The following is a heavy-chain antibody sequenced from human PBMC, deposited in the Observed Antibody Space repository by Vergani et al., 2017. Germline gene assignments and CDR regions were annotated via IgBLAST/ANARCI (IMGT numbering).Heavy chain of an antibody. CDR3: TRHGRSGWAGYFQH. CDR2: IYYTGNT. J-gene: IGHJ1*01. V-gene: IGHV4-39*01. CDR1: GVSIGSNSYS. D-gene: IGHD6-19*01. Sequence: QLQLQESGPGLVNPSETLSLTCTVSGVSIGSNSYSWGWIRQPPGKGLEWIGTIYYTGNTYYNEADKSRLPISVDTSKNQFSLNLTSVTAADTAVYHCTRHGRSGWAGYFQHWGQGTLVTASS.